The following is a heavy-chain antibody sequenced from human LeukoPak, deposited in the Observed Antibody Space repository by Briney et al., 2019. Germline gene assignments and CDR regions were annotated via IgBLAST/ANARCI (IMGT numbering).Heavy chain of an antibody. J-gene: IGHJ3*02. CDR3: AGIRWVQPHNDAFDI. Sequence: SVKVSCKASGGTFSSYAISWVRQATGQGLEWMGGIIPIFGTANYAQKFQGRVTITADESTSTAYMELSSLRSEDTAVYYCAGIRWVQPHNDAFDIWGQGTMVTVSS. V-gene: IGHV1-69*13. D-gene: IGHD5-24*01. CDR1: GGTFSSYA. CDR2: IIPIFGTA.